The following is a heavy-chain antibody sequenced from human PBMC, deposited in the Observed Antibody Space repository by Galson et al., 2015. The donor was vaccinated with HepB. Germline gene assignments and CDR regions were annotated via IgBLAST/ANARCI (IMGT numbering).Heavy chain of an antibody. J-gene: IGHJ5*02. CDR1: GFTFDDYA. Sequence: SLRLSCAASGFTFDDYAMHWVRQAPGKGLEWVSGISWNSGSIGYADSVKGRFTISRDNAKNSLYLQMNSLRAEDTALYYCAKDTEGEYSSGSDSWFDPWGQGTLVTVSS. D-gene: IGHD6-19*01. CDR2: ISWNSGSI. CDR3: AKDTEGEYSSGSDSWFDP. V-gene: IGHV3-9*01.